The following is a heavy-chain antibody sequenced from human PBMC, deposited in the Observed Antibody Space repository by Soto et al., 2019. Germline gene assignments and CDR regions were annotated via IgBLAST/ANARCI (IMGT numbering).Heavy chain of an antibody. D-gene: IGHD3-22*01. V-gene: IGHV3-23*01. CDR2: ISASGAGT. CDR1: GLTFSSYA. J-gene: IGHJ4*02. CDR3: AKVHYYDSTGYFRYFDY. Sequence: EVQLLESGGGLVQPGGSLRLSCAASGLTFSSYAMSWVRQAPGKGLEWVSVISASGAGTYNADSVKGRFTISRDNSKNTLHLQMNSLRPEDTAVYFCAKVHYYDSTGYFRYFDYWGQGTLVTVSS.